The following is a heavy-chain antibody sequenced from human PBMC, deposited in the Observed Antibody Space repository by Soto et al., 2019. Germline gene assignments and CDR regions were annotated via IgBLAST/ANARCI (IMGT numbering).Heavy chain of an antibody. V-gene: IGHV4-59*01. J-gene: IGHJ5*02. Sequence: PSETLSLTCTVSGGSISYYYWSWIRQPPGKGLEWIGYIYYSGSTNYNPSLKSRVTISIDTSKYQFSLKLSSLTAADTAVYYCARLNYYGSGSYSLGPWCQGTLVTVSS. CDR1: GGSISYYY. D-gene: IGHD3-10*01. CDR3: ARLNYYGSGSYSLGP. CDR2: IYYSGST.